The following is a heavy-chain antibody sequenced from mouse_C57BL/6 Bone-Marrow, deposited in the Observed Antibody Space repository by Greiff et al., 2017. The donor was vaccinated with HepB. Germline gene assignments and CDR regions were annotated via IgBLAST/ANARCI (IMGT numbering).Heavy chain of an antibody. CDR2: ITHSGET. D-gene: IGHD2-1*01. J-gene: IGHJ1*03. V-gene: IGHV12-3*01. CDR3: AGATYGNYDWYFDV. CDR1: GFPITSGYY. Sequence: LQESGPGLVKPSQSLFLTCSITGFPITSGYYWIWIRQSPGKPLEWMGYITHSGETFYNPSLQSPISITRETSKNQFFLQLNSVTTEDTAMYYCAGATYGNYDWYFDVWGTGTTVTVSS.